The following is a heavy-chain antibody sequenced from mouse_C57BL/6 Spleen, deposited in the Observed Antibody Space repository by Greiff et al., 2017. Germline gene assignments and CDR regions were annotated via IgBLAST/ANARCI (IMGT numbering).Heavy chain of an antibody. Sequence: VQLQQPGAELVRPGTSVKLSCKASGYTFTSYWMHWVKQRPGQGLEWIGVIDPSDSYTNYNQKFKGEATSTVDTSSSTAYMQLSSRTPEDTAVYDCARLITTVVFDYGGQGTTLTVSS. CDR1: GYTFTSYW. V-gene: IGHV1-59*01. D-gene: IGHD1-1*01. CDR2: IDPSDSYT. J-gene: IGHJ2*01. CDR3: ARLITTVVFDY.